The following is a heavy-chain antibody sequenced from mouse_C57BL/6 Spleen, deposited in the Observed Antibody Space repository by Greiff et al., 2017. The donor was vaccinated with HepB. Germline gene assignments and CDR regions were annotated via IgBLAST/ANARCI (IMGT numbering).Heavy chain of an antibody. D-gene: IGHD3-3*01. CDR2: IHPNSGST. V-gene: IGHV1-64*01. CDR1: GYTFTSYW. CDR3: ASGGRGFAY. Sequence: QVQLQQPGAELVKPGASVKLSCKASGYTFTSYWMHWVKQRPGQGLEWIGMIHPNSGSTNYNEKFKSNTTLTVDKSSSTAYMQLSSLTSEDSAVYYCASGGRGFAYWGQGTLVTVSA. J-gene: IGHJ3*01.